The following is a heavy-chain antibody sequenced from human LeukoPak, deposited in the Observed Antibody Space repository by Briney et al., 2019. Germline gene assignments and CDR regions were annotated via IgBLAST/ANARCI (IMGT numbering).Heavy chain of an antibody. V-gene: IGHV3-21*01. D-gene: IGHD1-7*01. J-gene: IGHJ5*02. CDR2: ISGTSSTI. CDR3: ARDSRVTGTTP. Sequence: PGGSLRLSCAASGFTFSSYRMTWVRQAPGKGLESVSSISGTSSTIYYADSVKGRFTISRDNAENSLYLHMNNLRAEDTAVYYCARDSRVTGTTPWGQGTLVTVSS. CDR1: GFTFSSYR.